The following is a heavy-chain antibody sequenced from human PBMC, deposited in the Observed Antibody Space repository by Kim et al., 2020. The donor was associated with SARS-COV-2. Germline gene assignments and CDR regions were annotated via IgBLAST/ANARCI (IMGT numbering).Heavy chain of an antibody. Sequence: SQTLSLTCTVSGGSISSYYWSWIRQPPGKGLEWIGYIYYSGSTNYNPSLKSRVTITVDTSKNQFSLKLSSVTAADTAVYYCARQVVSDFWSGYYTGWFDPCGQGTLVTVSS. CDR1: GGSISSYY. J-gene: IGHJ5*02. D-gene: IGHD3-3*01. CDR3: ARQVVSDFWSGYYTGWFDP. V-gene: IGHV4-59*08. CDR2: IYYSGST.